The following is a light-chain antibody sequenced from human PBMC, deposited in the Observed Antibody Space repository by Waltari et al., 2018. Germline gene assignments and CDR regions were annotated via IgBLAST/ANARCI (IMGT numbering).Light chain of an antibody. CDR1: RSVGVN. Sequence: VLTQSPATLYVSPWDTATLSCRASRSVGVNLAWYQQKPGQAPRLRIYDASTWATGIPARFSAAGSGTEFTLTIISLQSEDSAIYYCHQYNTWPPATFGQGTKLDI. CDR3: HQYNTWPPAT. CDR2: DAS. V-gene: IGKV3-15*01. J-gene: IGKJ2*01.